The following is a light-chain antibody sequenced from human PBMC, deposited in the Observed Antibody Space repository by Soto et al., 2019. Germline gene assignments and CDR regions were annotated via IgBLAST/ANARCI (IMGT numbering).Light chain of an antibody. CDR1: HSIRDC. Sequence: DIQMTQSPSPLSASVGDSLTITCRASHSIRDCLAWYQQKPGKAPHLLIYAASHLESGVPSRFSGSGSGTEFTLTISGLRPDDVATYYCQQYESYSLTFGGGTGVEIK. CDR3: QQYESYSLT. V-gene: IGKV1-5*01. J-gene: IGKJ4*01. CDR2: AAS.